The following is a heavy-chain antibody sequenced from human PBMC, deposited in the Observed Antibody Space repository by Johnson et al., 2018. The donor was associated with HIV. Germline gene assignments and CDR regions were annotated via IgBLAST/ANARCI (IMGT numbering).Heavy chain of an antibody. V-gene: IGHV3-20*04. D-gene: IGHD6-19*01. CDR2: INWNRGTI. J-gene: IGHJ3*02. CDR3: AKALPSSRLAHAFDI. Sequence: VQLVESGGGVVQPGGSLRLSCAASGFTFDDYGMSWVRQAPGKGLEWVSGINWNRGTIGYADSVKGRFTISRDNAKNSLYLQMNSLRAEDTALYYCAKALPSSRLAHAFDIWGQGTMVTVSS. CDR1: GFTFDDYG.